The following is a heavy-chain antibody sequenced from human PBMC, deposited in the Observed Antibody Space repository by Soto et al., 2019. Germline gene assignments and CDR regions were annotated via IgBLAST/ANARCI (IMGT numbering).Heavy chain of an antibody. D-gene: IGHD3-3*01. CDR3: AKGYLGLVWSGSPFDY. V-gene: IGHV3-9*01. J-gene: IGHJ4*02. CDR2: ISWNSGSI. Sequence: GGSLRLSCAASGFTFDDYAMHWVRQAPGKGLEWVSGISWNSGSIGYADSVKGRFTISRDNAKNSLYLQMNSLRAEDTALYYCAKGYLGLVWSGSPFDYWGQGTLVTVSS. CDR1: GFTFDDYA.